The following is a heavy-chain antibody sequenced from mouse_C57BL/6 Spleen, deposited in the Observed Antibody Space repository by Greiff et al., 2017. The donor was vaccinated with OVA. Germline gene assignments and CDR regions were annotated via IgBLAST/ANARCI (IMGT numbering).Heavy chain of an antibody. CDR3: ARSGFSYWYFDV. CDR1: GYTFTSYW. J-gene: IGHJ1*03. V-gene: IGHV1-55*01. CDR2: IYPGSGST. D-gene: IGHD3-2*02. Sequence: QVQLQQPGAELVKPGASVKMSCKASGYTFTSYWITWVKQRPGQGLEWIGDIYPGSGSTNYNEKFKSKAKRTVDTSSSTAYMQLSSLTSEDSAVYYCARSGFSYWYFDVWGTGTTVTVSS.